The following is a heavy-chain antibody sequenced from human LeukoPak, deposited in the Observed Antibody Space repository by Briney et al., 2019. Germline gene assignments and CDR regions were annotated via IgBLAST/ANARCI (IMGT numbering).Heavy chain of an antibody. Sequence: GGSLRLSCAASGYTFSSYSMNWVPQAPGKGLEWVSSISSSSSYIYYADSVKGRFTISRENAKNSLYLQMNSLRAEDTAVYYCARDGNGVTVYWGQGTLVTVSS. D-gene: IGHD5-18*01. CDR1: GYTFSSYS. CDR2: ISSSSSYI. CDR3: ARDGNGVTVY. V-gene: IGHV3-21*01. J-gene: IGHJ4*02.